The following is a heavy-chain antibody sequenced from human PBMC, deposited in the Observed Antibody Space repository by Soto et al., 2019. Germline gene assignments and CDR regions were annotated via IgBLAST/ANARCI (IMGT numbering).Heavy chain of an antibody. D-gene: IGHD1-1*01. CDR3: ARGRYSGFNYYYYGMDV. CDR1: GGSFSGYY. J-gene: IGHJ6*02. V-gene: IGHV4-34*01. CDR2: INHSGST. Sequence: SETLSLTCSVYGGSFSGYYWSWIRQPPGKGLEWIGEINHSGSTNYNPSLKSRVTISVDTSKNQFSLKLSSVTAADTAVYYCARGRYSGFNYYYYGMDVWGQGTTVTVSS.